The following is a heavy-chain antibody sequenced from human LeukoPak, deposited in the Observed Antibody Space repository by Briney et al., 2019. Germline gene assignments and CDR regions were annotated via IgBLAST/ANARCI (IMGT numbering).Heavy chain of an antibody. CDR3: ARRLYYYESSGYFLGWFDP. CDR2: IYPGDSDT. V-gene: IGHV5-51*01. J-gene: IGHJ5*02. CDR1: GYNFTDYW. D-gene: IGHD3-22*01. Sequence: GESLQISCKGSGYNFTDYWIGWVRPMPGKGLEWMGIIYPGDSDTRYSPSFQGQVTISVDKSLNTAYLQWTSLKASDSAMYYCARRLYYYESSGYFLGWFDPWGQGTLVTVSS.